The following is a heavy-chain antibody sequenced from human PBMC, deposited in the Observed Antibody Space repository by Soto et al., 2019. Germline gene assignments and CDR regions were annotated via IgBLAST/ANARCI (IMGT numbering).Heavy chain of an antibody. V-gene: IGHV6-1*01. D-gene: IGHD3-22*01. CDR3: ARWRDRDGLSSGLGMDV. CDR2: TYYRSKWYN. J-gene: IGHJ6*02. CDR1: GDSVSSNSAA. Sequence: SQTLSLTSAISGDSVSSNSAAWNWIRQSPSSGLEWLGRTYYRSKWYNDYAVSVKSRITINPDTSKNQFSLQLNSVTPEDTAVYYCARWRDRDGLSSGLGMDVWGQGTTVT.